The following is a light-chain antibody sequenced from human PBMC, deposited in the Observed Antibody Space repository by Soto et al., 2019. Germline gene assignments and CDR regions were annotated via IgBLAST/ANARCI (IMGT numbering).Light chain of an antibody. CDR1: QTISSW. Sequence: DIQMTQSPSSLSASVGDRVTITCRASQTISSWLAWYQQKPGKAPKLLIYKASTLKSGVPSRFSGSGSGTEFTLTISSLKPDDFATYYCQHYNSYSEAFGQGTKV. CDR3: QHYNSYSEA. CDR2: KAS. V-gene: IGKV1-5*03. J-gene: IGKJ1*01.